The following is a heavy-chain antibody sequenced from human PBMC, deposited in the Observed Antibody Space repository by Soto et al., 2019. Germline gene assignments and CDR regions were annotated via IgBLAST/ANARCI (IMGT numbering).Heavy chain of an antibody. Sequence: RRLSCAASGFTFRSYWMSWVRQATGKGLELVANIKQDGSEKYYVDSVKGRFTISRDNAKNSLYLQMKSLRAEDTAVYYCARFKIATTVTVYYYYYGMDVWGQGTTVTVSS. V-gene: IGHV3-7*03. CDR1: GFTFRSYW. CDR2: IKQDGSEK. J-gene: IGHJ6*02. D-gene: IGHD4-4*01. CDR3: ARFKIATTVTVYYYYYGMDV.